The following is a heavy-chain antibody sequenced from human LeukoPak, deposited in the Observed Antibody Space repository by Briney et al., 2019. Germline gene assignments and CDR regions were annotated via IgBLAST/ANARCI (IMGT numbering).Heavy chain of an antibody. CDR3: AREVGAYDFWSGYLDY. CDR2: ISGSGGST. CDR1: GFTFSSYA. Sequence: GGSLRLSCAASGFTFSSYAMSWVRQAPGKGLEWVSAISGSGGSTYYADSVKGRFTISRDNSKNTLYLQMNSLRAEDTAVYYCAREVGAYDFWSGYLDYWGQGTLVTVSS. D-gene: IGHD3-3*01. V-gene: IGHV3-23*01. J-gene: IGHJ4*02.